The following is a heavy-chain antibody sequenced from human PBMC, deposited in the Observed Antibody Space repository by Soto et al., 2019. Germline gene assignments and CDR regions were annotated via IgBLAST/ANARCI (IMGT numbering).Heavy chain of an antibody. V-gene: IGHV3-23*01. CDR3: AKDEVGAPHYYYSGMDV. Sequence: EVQLLESGGGLVQPGGSLRLSCAASGFTFSSYAMSWVRQAPGKRLEWVSAISGSGGSTYYADSVEGRFTISRDNSKNTLYLQLNSVNAEETAVYYCAKDEVGAPHYYYSGMDVGGQGTTVTVS. CDR1: GFTFSSYA. D-gene: IGHD1-26*01. J-gene: IGHJ6*02. CDR2: ISGSGGST.